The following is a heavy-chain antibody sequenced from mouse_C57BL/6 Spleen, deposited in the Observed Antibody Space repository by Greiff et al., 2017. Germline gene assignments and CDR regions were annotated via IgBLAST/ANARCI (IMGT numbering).Heavy chain of an antibody. V-gene: IGHV3-6*01. CDR1: GYSITSGYY. Sequence: EVKLVASGPGLVKPSQSLSLTCSVTGYSITSGYYWNWIRQFPGNKLEWMGYISYDGSNNYNPSLKNRISNTRATSKNQFFLKLNSVTTEDTATYYCAREIYYGNYAWFAYWGQGTLVTVSA. CDR2: ISYDGSN. D-gene: IGHD2-1*01. CDR3: AREIYYGNYAWFAY. J-gene: IGHJ3*01.